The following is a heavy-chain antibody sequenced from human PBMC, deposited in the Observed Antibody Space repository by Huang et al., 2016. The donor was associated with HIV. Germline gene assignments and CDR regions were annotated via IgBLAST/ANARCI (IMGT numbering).Heavy chain of an antibody. Sequence: QVQLVESGGGVVQPGRSLGLSCLASGFIFSNYGMHWVRQAPGKGLEWVALISYDGSNKYYTDSVKGRFSISRDNSKNTLYLQMNSLRAEDTAVYYCALKGDSSGWEYFRHWGQGTLVTVSS. D-gene: IGHD6-19*01. CDR2: ISYDGSNK. CDR1: GFIFSNYG. V-gene: IGHV3-30*03. CDR3: ALKGDSSGWEYFRH. J-gene: IGHJ1*01.